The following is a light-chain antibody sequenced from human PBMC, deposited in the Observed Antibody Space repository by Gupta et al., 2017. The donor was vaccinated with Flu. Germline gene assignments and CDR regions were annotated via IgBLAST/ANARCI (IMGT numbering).Light chain of an antibody. CDR1: SLRSYY. V-gene: IGLV3-19*01. CDR2: DYN. CDR3: SSQDSIGKRLL. Sequence: SSELTQDPAVSVALGQTVRITCQGDSLRSYYATWYQQKPGQAPLLVIFDYNNRPSGIPDRFSASNSDNTASLTITGAQAEDEADYYCSSQDSIGKRLLFGGGTKLTVL. J-gene: IGLJ3*02.